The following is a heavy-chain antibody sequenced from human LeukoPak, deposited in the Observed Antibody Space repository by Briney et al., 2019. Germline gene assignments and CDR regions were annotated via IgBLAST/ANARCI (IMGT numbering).Heavy chain of an antibody. D-gene: IGHD2-2*02. CDR1: GFTFSSYG. J-gene: IGHJ6*02. CDR2: ISYDGSNK. Sequence: PGGSLRLSCAASGFTFSSYGMHWVRQAPGKGLEWVAVISYDGSNKYYADSVKGRFTISRDNSKNTLYLQMNSLRAEDTAVYYCAKQKGTTCYSGMDIWGQGTTVTVSS. V-gene: IGHV3-30*18. CDR3: AKQKGTTCYSGMDI.